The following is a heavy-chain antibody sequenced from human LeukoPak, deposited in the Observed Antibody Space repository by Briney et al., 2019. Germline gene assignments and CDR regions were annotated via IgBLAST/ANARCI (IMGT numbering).Heavy chain of an antibody. CDR1: GDSISSGGHY. J-gene: IGHJ4*02. Sequence: PSETLSLTCTVSGDSISSGGHYWSWIRQHPGKGLEWIGYIYYTATTYYNPSLKSRVTISVDTSKNQFSLKLSSVTAADTAVYYCARERHRSGSYRSNYFDYWGQGTLVTVSS. D-gene: IGHD1-26*01. CDR2: IYYTATT. CDR3: ARERHRSGSYRSNYFDY. V-gene: IGHV4-31*03.